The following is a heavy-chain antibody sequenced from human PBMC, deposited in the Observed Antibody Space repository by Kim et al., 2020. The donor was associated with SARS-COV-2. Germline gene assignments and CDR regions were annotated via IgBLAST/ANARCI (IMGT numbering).Heavy chain of an antibody. CDR3: ARPVLYYENAFDI. CDR2: IYYSGST. D-gene: IGHD1-26*01. CDR1: GGSISSSSYY. J-gene: IGHJ3*02. Sequence: SETLSLTCTVSGGSISSSSYYWGWIRQPPGKGLEWIGSIYYSGSTYYNPSLKSRVTISVDTSKNQFSLKLSSVTAADTAVYYCARPVLYYENAFDIWGQGTMVTVSS. V-gene: IGHV4-39*01.